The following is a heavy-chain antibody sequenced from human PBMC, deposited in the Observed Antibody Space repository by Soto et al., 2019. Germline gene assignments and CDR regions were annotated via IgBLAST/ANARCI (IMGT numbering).Heavy chain of an antibody. J-gene: IGHJ3*02. Sequence: KGLEWVSAISGSVGSTYYADSVKGRFTISRDNSKNTLYLQMNSLRAEDTAVYYCAKDGSFYDPPFDIWGQGTMVTVS. CDR3: AKDGSFYDPPFDI. CDR2: ISGSVGST. V-gene: IGHV3-23*01. D-gene: IGHD3-3*01.